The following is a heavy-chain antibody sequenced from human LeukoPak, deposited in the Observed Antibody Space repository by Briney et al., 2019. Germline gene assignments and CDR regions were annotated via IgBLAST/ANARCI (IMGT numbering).Heavy chain of an antibody. CDR3: ARVARYGSNWYRWFDP. Sequence: PSETLSLTCTVSGGSINRSDHYWGWIRQPPGKGLEWIGNIYYSGSTYYNPSLKSRVTISVDTSKNQFSLKLSSVTAADTAVYYCARVARYGSNWYRWFDPWGLGTLVTVSS. J-gene: IGHJ5*02. D-gene: IGHD6-13*01. V-gene: IGHV4-39*01. CDR1: GGSINRSDHY. CDR2: IYYSGST.